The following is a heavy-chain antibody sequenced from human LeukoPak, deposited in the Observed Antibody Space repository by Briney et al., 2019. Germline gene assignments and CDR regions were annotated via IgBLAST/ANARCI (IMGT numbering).Heavy chain of an antibody. Sequence: GGSLRLSCAASGFTFSSYDMHWVRQAPGKGLEWVAVISYDGGNKYYADSVKGRFTISRDNSKNTLDLQMNSLRIEDAAVYFCARDGSGTYSYYMDVWGRGTTVTVSS. CDR2: ISYDGGNK. J-gene: IGHJ6*03. V-gene: IGHV3-30*03. CDR3: ARDGSGTYSYYMDV. CDR1: GFTFSSYD. D-gene: IGHD3-10*01.